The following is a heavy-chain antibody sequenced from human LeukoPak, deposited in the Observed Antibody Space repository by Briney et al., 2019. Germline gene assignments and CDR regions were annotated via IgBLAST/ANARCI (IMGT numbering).Heavy chain of an antibody. J-gene: IGHJ3*02. CDR2: ISSSSSYR. Sequence: PGGSLRLSCTGSGFTFSSYSMNWVRQAPGKGLEWVSSISSSSSYRYYEESVKGRFTISRDNSKNSLYLQMNSLRAEDTALYYCARHLKSRRKYSSSWYAFRGPRALDAFDIWGQGTMVTVSS. CDR1: GFTFSSYS. D-gene: IGHD6-13*01. V-gene: IGHV3-21*04. CDR3: ARHLKSRRKYSSSWYAFRGPRALDAFDI.